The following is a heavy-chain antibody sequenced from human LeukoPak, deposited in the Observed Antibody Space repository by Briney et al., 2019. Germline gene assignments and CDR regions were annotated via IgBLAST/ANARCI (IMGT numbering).Heavy chain of an antibody. CDR1: GFTFSSYA. CDR2: ISANGGTT. J-gene: IGHJ4*02. CDR3: AREYSSGWTSDY. V-gene: IGHV3-23*01. Sequence: GGSLRLSCAASGFTFSSYAMSWVRQVPGKGLEWISAISANGGTTYYADSVKGRFTISRDNAKNTLSLQMNSLRAEDTAVYYCAREYSSGWTSDYWGQGTLVTVSS. D-gene: IGHD6-19*01.